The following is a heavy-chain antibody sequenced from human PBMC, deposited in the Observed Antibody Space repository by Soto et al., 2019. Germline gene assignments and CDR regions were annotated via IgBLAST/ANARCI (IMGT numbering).Heavy chain of an antibody. J-gene: IGHJ4*02. CDR2: IIPIFGTA. CDR1: GGTFSSYA. CDR3: ARDSKKDRSRSLLLEFDY. D-gene: IGHD1-1*01. V-gene: IGHV1-69*13. Sequence: SVKVSCKASGGTFSSYAISWVRQAPGQGXEWMGGIIPIFGTANYAQKFQGRVTITADESTSTAYMELSSLRSEDTAVYYCARDSKKDRSRSLLLEFDYWGQGTLVTVSS.